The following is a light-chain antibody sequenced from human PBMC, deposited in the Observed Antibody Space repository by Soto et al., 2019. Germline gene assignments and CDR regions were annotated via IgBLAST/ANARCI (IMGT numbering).Light chain of an antibody. CDR3: QQRYNWPPLT. Sequence: EVVLTQSPGTLSLSPGERATLSCRASQSVGIHLAWYQQKPGRAPRLLIYEASNRATGIPARFSGSGSGTDFVLTISSLEPEDSAVYYCQQRYNWPPLTFGGGTKVEIK. CDR1: QSVGIH. CDR2: EAS. J-gene: IGKJ4*01. V-gene: IGKV3-11*01.